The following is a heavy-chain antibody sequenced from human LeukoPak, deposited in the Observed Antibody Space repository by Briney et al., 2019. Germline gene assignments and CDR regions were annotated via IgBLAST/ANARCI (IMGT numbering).Heavy chain of an antibody. CDR2: VFKSGNT. Sequence: SETLSLTCTVSGDSIDTTTFYWAWIRQSPGRGLEWIANVFKSGNTYYSPSLRGRVTLSVDTSKNQFSLQLASVTASDTAVYYCARHLEHNPGSGAYGYFDKWGQGTLLTVSS. V-gene: IGHV4-39*01. CDR1: GDSIDTTTFY. D-gene: IGHD1/OR15-1a*01. CDR3: ARHLEHNPGSGAYGYFDK. J-gene: IGHJ4*02.